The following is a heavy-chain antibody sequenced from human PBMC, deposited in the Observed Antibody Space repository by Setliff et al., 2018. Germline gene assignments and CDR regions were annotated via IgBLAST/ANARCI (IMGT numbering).Heavy chain of an antibody. V-gene: IGHV4-4*08. CDR3: ARAAPNRDSGSYEYLYMDV. D-gene: IGHD1-26*01. CDR2: IYSSGRT. J-gene: IGHJ6*03. CDR1: VGSISIYY. Sequence: PSGTLSLTSTVSVGSISIYYWIWIRQPPGKGLEWIGYIYSSGRTNYNPSLKSRATLPVDTTNNQFSLKVSSVTAADTAVYYCARAAPNRDSGSYEYLYMDVWGKGTTVTVSS.